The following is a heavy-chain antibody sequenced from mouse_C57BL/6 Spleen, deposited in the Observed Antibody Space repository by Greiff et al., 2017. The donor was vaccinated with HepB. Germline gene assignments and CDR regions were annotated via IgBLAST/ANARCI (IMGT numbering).Heavy chain of an antibody. D-gene: IGHD2-1*01. J-gene: IGHJ4*01. CDR3: ARDKVGLIYYGNYEAMDY. CDR1: GYAFSSSW. Sequence: QVQLQQSGPELVKPGASVKISCKASGYAFSSSWMNWVKQRPGKGLEWIGRIYPGDGDTNYNGKFKGKATLTADKSSSTAYMQLSSLTSEDSAVYFCARDKVGLIYYGNYEAMDYWGQGTSVTVSS. CDR2: IYPGDGDT. V-gene: IGHV1-82*01.